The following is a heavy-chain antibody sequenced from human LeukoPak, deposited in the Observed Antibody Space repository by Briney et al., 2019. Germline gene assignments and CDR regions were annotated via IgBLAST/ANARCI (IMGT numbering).Heavy chain of an antibody. CDR1: GGSISSGSYY. CDR2: IYTSGST. D-gene: IGHD3-22*01. Sequence: SETLSLTCTVSGGSISSGSYYWSWIRQPAGKGLEWIGRIYTSGSTNYNPSLKSRVTISVDTSKNQFSLKLSSVTAADTAVYFCARHSYFSYSGGYNYYFDSWGQGTLVTVSS. V-gene: IGHV4-61*02. J-gene: IGHJ4*02. CDR3: ARHSYFSYSGGYNYYFDS.